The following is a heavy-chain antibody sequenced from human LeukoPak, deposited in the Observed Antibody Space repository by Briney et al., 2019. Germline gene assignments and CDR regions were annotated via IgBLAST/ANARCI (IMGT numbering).Heavy chain of an antibody. CDR3: ARGIKAWGTRGSYFDY. CDR2: IYYSGST. D-gene: IGHD3-16*01. Sequence: PSETLSLTXTVSGGPISSYYWSWIRQPPGKGLEWIGYIYYSGSTNYNPSLKSRVTISVDTSKNQFSLKLSSVTAADTAVYYCARGIKAWGTRGSYFDYWGQGTLVTVSS. J-gene: IGHJ4*02. V-gene: IGHV4-59*01. CDR1: GGPISSYY.